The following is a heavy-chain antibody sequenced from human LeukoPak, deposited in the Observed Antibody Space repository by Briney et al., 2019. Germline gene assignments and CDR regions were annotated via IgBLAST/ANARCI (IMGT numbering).Heavy chain of an antibody. CDR2: ISAYNGNT. Sequence: ASVKASCKASGYTFTSYGISWVRQAPGQGLEWMGWISAYNGNTKYAQKVQGRDAMTTDTSTSIAYMELRSLRSDDTAVYYCARGTFSLPAENMDVWGKGTTVTVSS. CDR1: GYTFTSYG. V-gene: IGHV1-18*01. J-gene: IGHJ6*03. D-gene: IGHD2-2*01. CDR3: ARGTFSLPAENMDV.